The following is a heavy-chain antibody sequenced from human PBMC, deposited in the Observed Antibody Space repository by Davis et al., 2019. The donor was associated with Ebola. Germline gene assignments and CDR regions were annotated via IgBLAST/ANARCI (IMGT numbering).Heavy chain of an antibody. D-gene: IGHD1-1*01. J-gene: IGHJ6*04. CDR3: ARGTTGTTVLYYYYGMDV. CDR2: IYSGDST. Sequence: PGGSLRLSCAASGFSVSSNYMSWVRQAPGKGLEWVSVIYSGDSTYYADSVKGRFTISRDNSKNTLYLQMNSLRAEDTAVYYCARGTTGTTVLYYYYGMDVWGKGTTVTVSS. CDR1: GFSVSSNY. V-gene: IGHV3-66*01.